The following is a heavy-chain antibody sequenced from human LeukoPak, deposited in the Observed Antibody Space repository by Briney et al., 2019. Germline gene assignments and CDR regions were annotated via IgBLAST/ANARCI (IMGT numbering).Heavy chain of an antibody. CDR1: GXTFSSFG. V-gene: IGHV3-30*02. D-gene: IGHD4-17*01. CDR2: IRSDGSSK. Sequence: PGGSLRLSCAASGXTFSSFGVHWVRQAPGKGLEWVALIRSDGSSKNYADSVKGRFTISRDTSKNTVHLQMNNLRAEDTAVYYCAKWSGDYPSYYLDYWGQGTLVTVSS. CDR3: AKWSGDYPSYYLDY. J-gene: IGHJ4*02.